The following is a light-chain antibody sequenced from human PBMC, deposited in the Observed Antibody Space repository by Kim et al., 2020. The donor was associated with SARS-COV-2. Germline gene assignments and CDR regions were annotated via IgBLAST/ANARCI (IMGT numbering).Light chain of an antibody. CDR3: SSYTSSSTFNVV. Sequence: SITISCTRTSSDVGGYNYVSWYQQHPGKAPKLMIYDVSKRPSGVSNRFSGSKSGNTASLTISGLQAEDEADYYCSSYTSSSTFNVVFGGGTQLTVL. J-gene: IGLJ2*01. CDR1: SSDVGGYNY. V-gene: IGLV2-14*04. CDR2: DVS.